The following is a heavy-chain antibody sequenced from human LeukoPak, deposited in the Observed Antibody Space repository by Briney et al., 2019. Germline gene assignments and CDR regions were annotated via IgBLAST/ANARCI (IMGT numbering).Heavy chain of an antibody. D-gene: IGHD3-10*01. CDR3: ARTFAVWFGELSLCSFDY. V-gene: IGHV1-69*05. CDR1: GGTFSSYA. J-gene: IGHJ4*02. Sequence: ASVKVSCKASGGTFSSYAISWVRQAPGQGLEWMGRIIPIFGTANYAQKFQGRVTITTDESTSTAYMELSSLKSEDTAVYYCARTFAVWFGELSLCSFDYWGRGTLVTVAS. CDR2: IIPIFGTA.